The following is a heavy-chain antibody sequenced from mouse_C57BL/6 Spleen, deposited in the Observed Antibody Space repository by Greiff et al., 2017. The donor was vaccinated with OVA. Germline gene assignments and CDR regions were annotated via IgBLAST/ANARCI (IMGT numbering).Heavy chain of an antibody. J-gene: IGHJ3*01. CDR3: GGSSWFAY. D-gene: IGHD1-1*01. V-gene: IGHV1-66*01. CDR2: IYPGSGNT. Sequence: VQLQQSGPELVKPGASVKISCKASGYSFTSYYIHWVKQRPGQGLEWIGWIYPGSGNTKYNEKFKGKATRTADTSSSTAYMQLSSLTSEDSAVYYCGGSSWFAYWGQGTLVTVSA. CDR1: GYSFTSYY.